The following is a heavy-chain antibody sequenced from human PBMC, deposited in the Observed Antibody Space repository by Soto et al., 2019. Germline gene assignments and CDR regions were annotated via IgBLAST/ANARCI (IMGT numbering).Heavy chain of an antibody. Sequence: QVQLQQWGAGLLKPSVTLSLTCAVYGGSFSGYYWSWIRQPPGKGLEWIGEINHSGSTNYNPSLKSRVTISVDTSKNQFSLKLSSVTAADTAVYYCARGGVATIKFLDYWGQGTLVTVSS. CDR1: GGSFSGYY. D-gene: IGHD5-12*01. CDR3: ARGGVATIKFLDY. V-gene: IGHV4-34*01. CDR2: INHSGST. J-gene: IGHJ4*02.